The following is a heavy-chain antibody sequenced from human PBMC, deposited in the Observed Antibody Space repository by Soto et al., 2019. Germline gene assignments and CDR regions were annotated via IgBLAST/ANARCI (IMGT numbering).Heavy chain of an antibody. V-gene: IGHV4-30-4*01. CDR3: ARDPRYDSSGYSDY. J-gene: IGHJ4*02. Sequence: SETLSLTCTVPCGSISSGDYYWSWIRQPPGKGLEWIGYIYYSGSTYYNPSLKSRVTISVDTSKNQFSLKLSSVTAADTAVYYCARDPRYDSSGYSDYWGQGTLVTVSS. D-gene: IGHD3-22*01. CDR2: IYYSGST. CDR1: CGSISSGDYY.